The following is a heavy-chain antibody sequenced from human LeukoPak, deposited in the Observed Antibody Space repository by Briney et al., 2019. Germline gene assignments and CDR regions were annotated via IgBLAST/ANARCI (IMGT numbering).Heavy chain of an antibody. CDR2: INPNSGGT. J-gene: IGHJ4*02. Sequence: GASVKVSCKASGYTFTGYYMHWVRQAPGQGLEWMGWINPNSGGTNYAQKFQGRVTMTRDTSISTAYMELSRPRSDVTAVYYCARGRTYAGIVVPPAYWGQGTLVTVSS. CDR1: GYTFTGYY. D-gene: IGHD3-22*01. CDR3: ARGRTYAGIVVPPAY. V-gene: IGHV1-2*02.